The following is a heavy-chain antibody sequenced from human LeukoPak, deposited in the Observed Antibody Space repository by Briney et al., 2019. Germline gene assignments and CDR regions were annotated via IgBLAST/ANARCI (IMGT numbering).Heavy chain of an antibody. CDR1: GGSISSYY. CDR3: ARDNELGIFDY. CDR2: IYYSGST. D-gene: IGHD7-27*01. J-gene: IGHJ4*02. Sequence: SETLSLTCTVSGGSISSYYWSWIRQPPGKGLEWIGYIYYSGSTNYNPSLKSRVTISEDTSKNQFSLKLSSVTAADTAVYYCARDNELGIFDYWGQGTLVTVSS. V-gene: IGHV4-59*01.